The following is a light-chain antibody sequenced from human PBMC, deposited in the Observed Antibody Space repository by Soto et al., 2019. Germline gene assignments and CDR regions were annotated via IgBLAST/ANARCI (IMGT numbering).Light chain of an antibody. V-gene: IGKV3-20*01. J-gene: IGKJ3*01. CDR3: QHYGTSAL. CDR2: GAS. Sequence: EIVLTQSPGTLSLSPGERATLSCRASQSVSSSYLAWYQQKPGQAPRLLIYGASSRATGIPDRFSVSASGTYFTLTISRLEPEDVAVYYCQHYGTSALFGPGTKVDIK. CDR1: QSVSSSY.